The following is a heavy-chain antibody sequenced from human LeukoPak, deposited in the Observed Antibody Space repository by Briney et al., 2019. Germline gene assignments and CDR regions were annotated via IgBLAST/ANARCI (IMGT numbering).Heavy chain of an antibody. J-gene: IGHJ4*02. Sequence: PGGSLRLSCAASGFTVSSNYMSWVRQAPGKGLEWVSVIYSGGSTYYADSVKGRFTISRDNSKNTLYLQMNSLRAEDTAVYYCAKDSVVVVPAAILDYWGQGTLVTVSS. CDR2: IYSGGST. CDR1: GFTVSSNY. V-gene: IGHV3-53*01. D-gene: IGHD2-2*02. CDR3: AKDSVVVVPAAILDY.